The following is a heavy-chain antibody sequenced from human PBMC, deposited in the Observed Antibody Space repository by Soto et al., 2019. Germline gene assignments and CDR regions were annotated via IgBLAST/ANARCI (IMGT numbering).Heavy chain of an antibody. D-gene: IGHD3-10*01. CDR1: GGTFSSYA. V-gene: IGHV1-69*01. CDR3: ASRYYGSGSYYHYYYGMDV. J-gene: IGHJ6*02. CDR2: IIPIFGTA. Sequence: QVQLVQSGAEVKKPGSSVKVSCKASGGTFSSYAISWVRQAPGQGLEGMGGIIPIFGTANYAQKFQGRVTITADESTSTAYMELSSLRSEDTAVYYCASRYYGSGSYYHYYYGMDVWGQGTTVTVSS.